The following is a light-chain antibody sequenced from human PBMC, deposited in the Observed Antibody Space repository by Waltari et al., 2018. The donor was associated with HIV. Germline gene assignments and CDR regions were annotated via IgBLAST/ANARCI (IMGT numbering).Light chain of an antibody. J-gene: IGLJ2*01. CDR1: ASNIGSHS. V-gene: IGLV1-47*01. Sequence: QAVLTQTPSASASPGQKLTLSCSGSASNIGSHSVSWYHQFPGRAPKLLLYKNNQRSSGRPDHVSGSKSGTSASLTISGLRSEDEGTYFCGAWDDNLRGVFGGGTRVTVL. CDR2: KNN. CDR3: GAWDDNLRGV.